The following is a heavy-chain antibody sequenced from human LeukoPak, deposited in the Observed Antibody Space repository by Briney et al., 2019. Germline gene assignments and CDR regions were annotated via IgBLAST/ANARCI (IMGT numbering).Heavy chain of an antibody. D-gene: IGHD3-3*01. Sequence: SGTLSPTCAVSGGSISSSNWWSWVRQPPGKGLEWIGEIYHSGSTNYNPSLKSRVTISVDKSKNQFSLKLSSVTAADTAVYYCAGRGLGAARNWFDPWGQGTLVTVSS. V-gene: IGHV4-4*02. CDR2: IYHSGST. J-gene: IGHJ5*02. CDR3: AGRGLGAARNWFDP. CDR1: GGSISSSNW.